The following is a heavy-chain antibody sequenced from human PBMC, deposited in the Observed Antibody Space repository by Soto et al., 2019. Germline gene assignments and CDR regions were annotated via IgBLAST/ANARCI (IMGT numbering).Heavy chain of an antibody. CDR3: AGGRGYSYGLDY. CDR2: ISSSSSYT. V-gene: IGHV3-11*06. Sequence: QVQLVESGGGLVKPGGSLRLSCAASGFTFSDYYMSWIRQAPGKGLEWVSYISSSSSYTNYADSVKGRFTISRDNAKNSLYLQMNSLGAEDTAVYYCAGGRGYSYGLDYWGQGTLVTVSS. D-gene: IGHD5-18*01. CDR1: GFTFSDYY. J-gene: IGHJ4*02.